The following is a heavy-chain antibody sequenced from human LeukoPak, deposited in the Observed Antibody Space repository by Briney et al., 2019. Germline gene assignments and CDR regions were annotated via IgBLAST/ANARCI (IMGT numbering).Heavy chain of an antibody. CDR1: GGSISSGGSY. D-gene: IGHD5-24*01. CDR3: ARHERETEFDY. V-gene: IGHV4-31*03. CDR2: IYYSGSA. J-gene: IGHJ4*01. Sequence: SQTLSLTCTVSGGSISSGGSYWTWIRQHPGKGLEWIGYIYYSGSAYYNPSLKSRVTISVDTSKNQFSLKLSSVTAADTAVYYCARHERETEFDYWGQGTLVTVSS.